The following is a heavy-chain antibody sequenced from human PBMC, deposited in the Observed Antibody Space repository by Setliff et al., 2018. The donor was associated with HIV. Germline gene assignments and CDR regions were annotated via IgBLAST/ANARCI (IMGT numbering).Heavy chain of an antibody. D-gene: IGHD2-15*01. CDR3: ARDVTVRLSVEYYFDY. V-gene: IGHV3-30*04. Sequence: GGSLRLSCAASGFTFTTYAMHWVRQAPGKGLEWVAVISIYDGSEKYYADSVKGRFTISRDNSKNMIYLEMNSLRAEDTAIYYCARDVTVRLSVEYYFDYWGQGTLVTVSS. CDR1: GFTFTTYA. CDR2: ISIYDGSEK. J-gene: IGHJ4*02.